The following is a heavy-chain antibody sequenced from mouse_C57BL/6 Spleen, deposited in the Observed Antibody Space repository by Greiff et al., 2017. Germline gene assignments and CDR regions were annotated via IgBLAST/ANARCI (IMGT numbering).Heavy chain of an antibody. CDR3: ASSYYYGSRRYFDV. J-gene: IGHJ1*03. D-gene: IGHD1-1*01. V-gene: IGHV1-69*01. CDR1: GYTFTSYW. Sequence: VQLQQPGAALVMPGASVKLSCKASGYTFTSYWMHWVKQRPGQGLEWIGEIDPSDSYPNYNQKFKGKSTLTVDKSSSPAYMQLSSLTSKDSAVYYCASSYYYGSRRYFDVWGTGTTVTVSS. CDR2: IDPSDSYP.